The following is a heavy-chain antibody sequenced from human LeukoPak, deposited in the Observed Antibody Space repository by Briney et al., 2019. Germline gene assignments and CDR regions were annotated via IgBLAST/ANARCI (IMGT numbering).Heavy chain of an antibody. CDR3: ARYCSGGSCYDLTWFDP. CDR2: IYPGYSDT. V-gene: IGHV5-51*01. Sequence: GESLKTSCKGSGYSFTSYWIGWVRPVPGKGLGLMGVIYPGYSDTRYTPPFQGQVTISAEKSISTAYLQWSSLKASDTAMYYCARYCSGGSCYDLTWFDPWGQGTLVTVSS. D-gene: IGHD2-15*01. CDR1: GYSFTSYW. J-gene: IGHJ5*02.